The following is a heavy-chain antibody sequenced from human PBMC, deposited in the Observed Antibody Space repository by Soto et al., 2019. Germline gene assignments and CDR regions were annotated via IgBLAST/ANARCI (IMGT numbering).Heavy chain of an antibody. D-gene: IGHD1-26*01. CDR2: ISPSGGIT. CDR1: GFTFTNNV. V-gene: IGHV3-23*01. Sequence: EVQLLESGGGLVQPGGSLRLSCAASGFTFTNNVMSWIRQAPGKGLEWVSSISPSGGITYYADSVKGRFTITRDNSKSTLYLQMNSLRPEDTAVYYCGKDCDDSTVPDCWGQGTLVSVSS. J-gene: IGHJ4*02. CDR3: GKDCDDSTVPDC.